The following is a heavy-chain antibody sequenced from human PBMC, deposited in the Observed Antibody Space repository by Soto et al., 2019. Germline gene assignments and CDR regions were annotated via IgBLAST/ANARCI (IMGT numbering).Heavy chain of an antibody. J-gene: IGHJ3*02. CDR1: GYTFTSYY. Sequence: ASVKVSCKASGYTFTSYYMHWVRQAPGQGLEWMGIINPSGGSTNYAQKFQGRVTMTRDTSTSTVYMELSSLRSEDTAVYYCARVNNVVGDELAFDIWGQGTMVTVSS. V-gene: IGHV1-46*01. D-gene: IGHD2-21*01. CDR3: ARVNNVVGDELAFDI. CDR2: INPSGGST.